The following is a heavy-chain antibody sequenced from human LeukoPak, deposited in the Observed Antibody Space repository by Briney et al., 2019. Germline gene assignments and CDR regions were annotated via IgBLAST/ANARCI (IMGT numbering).Heavy chain of an antibody. V-gene: IGHV4-59*01. CDR2: IYYSGST. D-gene: IGHD2-21*01. CDR3: ARFAQSTLLNWFDP. CDR1: GGSISSYY. Sequence: SETLSLTCTVSGGSISSYYWSWIRQPPGKGLEWIGYIYYSGSTNYNPSLKSRVTISVDTSKNQFSLKLSSVTAADTAVYYCARFAQSTLLNWFDPWGQGTLVTVSS. J-gene: IGHJ5*02.